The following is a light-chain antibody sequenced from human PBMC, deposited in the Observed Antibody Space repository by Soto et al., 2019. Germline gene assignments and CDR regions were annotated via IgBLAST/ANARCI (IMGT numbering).Light chain of an antibody. J-gene: IGKJ5*01. CDR2: AAS. CDR1: LSVNNY. V-gene: IGKV3-15*01. CDR3: QQYDKWPIT. Sequence: EIVMTQSPGTLSVSPGEGATLSCWASLSVNNYLAWYQQKPGQAPRLLIYAASIRATGIPARFSGSGSGTEFTLTINSLQSEDFAVYYCQQYDKWPITFGQGTQLEVK.